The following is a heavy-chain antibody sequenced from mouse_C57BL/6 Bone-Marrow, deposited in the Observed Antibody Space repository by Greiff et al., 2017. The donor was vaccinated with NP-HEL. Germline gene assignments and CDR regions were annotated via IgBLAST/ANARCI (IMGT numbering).Heavy chain of an antibody. V-gene: IGHV1-39*01. CDR1: GYSFTDYN. Sequence: VQLKQSGPELVKPGASVKISCKASGYSFTDYNMNWVKQSNGKSLEWIGVINPNYGTTSYNQKFKGKATLTVDQSSSTAYMQLNSLTSEDSAVYYCASSVAYYSNYAFAYWGQGTLVTVSA. CDR2: INPNYGTT. CDR3: ASSVAYYSNYAFAY. D-gene: IGHD2-5*01. J-gene: IGHJ3*01.